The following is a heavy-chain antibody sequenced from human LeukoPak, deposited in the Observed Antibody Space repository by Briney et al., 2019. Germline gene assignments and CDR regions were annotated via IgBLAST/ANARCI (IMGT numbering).Heavy chain of an antibody. J-gene: IGHJ4*02. CDR2: IIPIFGTA. CDR1: GGTFSSYA. V-gene: IGHV1-69*01. Sequence: SVKVSCKASGGTFSSYAISWVRQAPGQGLEWMGGIIPIFGTANYAQKFQGRATITADESTSTAYMELSSLRSEDTAVYYCASTRSGSYFIERYYFDYWGQGTLVTVSS. CDR3: ASTRSGSYFIERYYFDY. D-gene: IGHD3-10*01.